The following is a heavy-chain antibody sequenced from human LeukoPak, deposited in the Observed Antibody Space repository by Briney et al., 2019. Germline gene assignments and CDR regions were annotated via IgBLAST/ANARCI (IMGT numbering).Heavy chain of an antibody. CDR2: ISGTSNI. Sequence: GGSLRLSWAASGFTFSSYSMNLVRQAPGKGLEWGSYISGTSNIYYADSVNGRFTISRDNAKNSLYLQMNSLRDEETAVYYCARDEDDISGYYFYWGQGTLVTVSS. D-gene: IGHD3-22*01. V-gene: IGHV3-48*02. CDR1: GFTFSSYS. J-gene: IGHJ4*02. CDR3: ARDEDDISGYYFY.